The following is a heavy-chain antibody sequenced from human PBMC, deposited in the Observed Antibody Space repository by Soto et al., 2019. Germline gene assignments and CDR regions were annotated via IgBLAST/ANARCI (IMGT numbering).Heavy chain of an antibody. V-gene: IGHV3-33*06. CDR3: AKDQGSSWYEIDY. D-gene: IGHD6-13*01. J-gene: IGHJ4*02. Sequence: GGSLRLSCAASGFTFNSYGIHWVRQAPGKGLEWVSVICHSGSKTYYADSVKGRFTISRDNSKNTLYLQMNSLRAGDTAVYYCAKDQGSSWYEIDYWGQGTLVTVSS. CDR2: ICHSGSKT. CDR1: GFTFNSYG.